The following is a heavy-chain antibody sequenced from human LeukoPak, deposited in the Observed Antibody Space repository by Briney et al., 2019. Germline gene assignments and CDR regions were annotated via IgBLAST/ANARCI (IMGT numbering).Heavy chain of an antibody. CDR1: GYTFTNYD. D-gene: IGHD2-8*01. CDR2: MNPNTGNT. CDR3: ARGRDIVLNWFDP. Sequence: GTSVKVSCKASGYTFTNYDINWVRQATGQGLEWMGWMNPNTGNTGYAQKFQGRVTMTRNTSISTAYMELSSLTSEDTAVYYCARGRDIVLNWFDPWGQGTLVTVSS. J-gene: IGHJ5*02. V-gene: IGHV1-8*01.